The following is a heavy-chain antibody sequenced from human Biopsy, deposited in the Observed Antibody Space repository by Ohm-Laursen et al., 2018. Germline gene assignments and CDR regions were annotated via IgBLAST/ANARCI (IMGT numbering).Heavy chain of an antibody. J-gene: IGHJ4*02. CDR3: ARVGVGAPSIDYFDS. CDR2: IYYSGST. Sequence: SQTLSLTCTVSGGSIGSFFWSWIRQPPGKGLECIGYIYYSGSTNYNPSLRSRVTISVDRSKNHFSLELSSVTAADTAVYYWARVGVGAPSIDYFDSWGQGALVTVSS. V-gene: IGHV4-59*01. CDR1: GGSIGSFF. D-gene: IGHD1-26*01.